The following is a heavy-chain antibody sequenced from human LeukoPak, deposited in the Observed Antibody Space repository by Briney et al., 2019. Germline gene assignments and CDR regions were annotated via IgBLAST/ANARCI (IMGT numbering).Heavy chain of an antibody. CDR1: GGSISSYY. Sequence: PSETLSLTCTVSGGSISSYYWSWIRQPPGKGLEWIGYIYYSGSTNYNPSLKSRVTISVDTSKDQFSLKLSSVTAADTAVYYCARSGHDYGDYSTYPDAFDIWGQGTMVTVSS. V-gene: IGHV4-59*08. CDR3: ARSGHDYGDYSTYPDAFDI. D-gene: IGHD4-17*01. J-gene: IGHJ3*02. CDR2: IYYSGST.